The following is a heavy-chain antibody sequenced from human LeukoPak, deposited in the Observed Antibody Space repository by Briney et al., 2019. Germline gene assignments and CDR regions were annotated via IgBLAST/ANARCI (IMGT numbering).Heavy chain of an antibody. CDR2: INHSGST. Sequence: SSETLSLTCAVYGGSFSGYYWSWIRQPPGKGLEWIGEINHSGSTNYNPSLKSRVTISVDTSKNQFSLKLSSVTAADTAVYYCARLSVAATPGFDYWSQGTLVTVSS. J-gene: IGHJ4*02. CDR3: ARLSVAATPGFDY. D-gene: IGHD2-15*01. CDR1: GGSFSGYY. V-gene: IGHV4-34*01.